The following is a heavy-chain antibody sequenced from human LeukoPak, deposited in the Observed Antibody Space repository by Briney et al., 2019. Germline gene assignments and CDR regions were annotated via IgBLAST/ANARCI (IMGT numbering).Heavy chain of an antibody. Sequence: PGGSLRLSCAASGFTVSSNYMSWVRRAPGKGLEWVSAISGSGGSTYYADSVKGRFTISRDNSKNTLYLQMNSLRAEDTAVYYCAKDTRGPFTIFGVVGTFDYWGQGTLVTVSS. CDR3: AKDTRGPFTIFGVVGTFDY. V-gene: IGHV3-23*01. CDR2: ISGSGGST. CDR1: GFTVSSNY. D-gene: IGHD3-3*01. J-gene: IGHJ4*02.